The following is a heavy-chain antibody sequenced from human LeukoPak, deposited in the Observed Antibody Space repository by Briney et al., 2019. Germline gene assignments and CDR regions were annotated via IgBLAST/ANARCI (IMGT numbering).Heavy chain of an antibody. CDR3: ARGRGAFDI. V-gene: IGHV4-59*01. CDR2: VDHTGST. D-gene: IGHD3-10*01. Sequence: SETLSLTCSVSDDSITMYYWTWIRQPPGKGLEWIGYVDHTGSTNFNPSLNGRVSISRDTTKNLFSLRLRSVTAADTAVYYCARGRGAFDIWGQGTMVTVSS. CDR1: DDSITMYY. J-gene: IGHJ3*02.